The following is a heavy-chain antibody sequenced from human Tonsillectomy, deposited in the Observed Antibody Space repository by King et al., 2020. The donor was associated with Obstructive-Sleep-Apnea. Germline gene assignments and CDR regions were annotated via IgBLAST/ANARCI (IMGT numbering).Heavy chain of an antibody. V-gene: IGHV4-59*01. CDR1: GGSISSYY. CDR3: ARVSHNYYYYGMDV. J-gene: IGHJ6*02. Sequence: VQLQESGPGLVKPSETLSLTCTVSGGSISSYYWSWIRQPPGKGLEWIGYIYYSGSTNYNPSLKSRFTISVDTSKNQFSLKLISVTAADTAVYYCARVSHNYYYYGMDVWGQGTTVTVSS. CDR2: IYYSGST.